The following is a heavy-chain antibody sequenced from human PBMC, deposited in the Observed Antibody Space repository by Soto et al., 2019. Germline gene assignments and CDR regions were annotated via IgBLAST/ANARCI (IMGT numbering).Heavy chain of an antibody. CDR1: GFILSDHS. CDR2: ISDVGTYI. V-gene: IGHV3-21*01. Sequence: GGSLRLSCVASGFILSDHSMNWVRLAPGKGLEWVSSISDVGTYIFYAASVKGRFTISRDNAKNSLYLQLDSLGAEDTALYYCARDLVEGALNGFDVWGKGTMVTVSS. D-gene: IGHD1-26*01. J-gene: IGHJ3*01. CDR3: ARDLVEGALNGFDV.